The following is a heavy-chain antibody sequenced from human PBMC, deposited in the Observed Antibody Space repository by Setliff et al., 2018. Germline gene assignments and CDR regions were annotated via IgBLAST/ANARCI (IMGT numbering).Heavy chain of an antibody. J-gene: IGHJ5*02. CDR1: GNRFTDYN. CDR2: INPDSGDT. Sequence: ASVKVSCKASGNRFTDYNVHWVRQAPGQGLEWMGWINPDSGDTHSAQKFQGRVTMTRDTSINTAYMELGSLTSDDTAFYYCVRSGKFGMRFWFDQWGQGTLVTAPQ. CDR3: VRSGKFGMRFWFDQ. D-gene: IGHD1-26*01. V-gene: IGHV1-2*02.